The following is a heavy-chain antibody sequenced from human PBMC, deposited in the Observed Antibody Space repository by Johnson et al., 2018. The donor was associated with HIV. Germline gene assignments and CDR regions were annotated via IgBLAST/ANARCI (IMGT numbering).Heavy chain of an antibody. Sequence: VQLVESGGVVVQPGGPLRLSCASSGFTLGSYAMSWVRQASGKGLQWVSSISGSGGRTYYADSVKGRFTISRDNSKNTLYLQMNNLRAEDTAVYYCARVDRPYYYDTSGYLTRPRAFDVWGQGTTVTVSS. J-gene: IGHJ3*01. CDR3: ARVDRPYYYDTSGYLTRPRAFDV. V-gene: IGHV3-23*04. CDR1: GFTLGSYA. CDR2: ISGSGGRT. D-gene: IGHD3-22*01.